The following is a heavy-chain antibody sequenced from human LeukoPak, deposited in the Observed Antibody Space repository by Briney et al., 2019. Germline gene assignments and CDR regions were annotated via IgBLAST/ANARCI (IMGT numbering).Heavy chain of an antibody. J-gene: IGHJ4*02. V-gene: IGHV1-69*05. CDR1: GGTFSSYA. CDR2: IIPIFGTA. CDR3: ARGEDTAMVTDY. D-gene: IGHD5-18*01. Sequence: GASVKVSCKASGGTFSSYAISWVRQAPGQGLEWMGGIIPIFGTANYAQKFQGRVTITTDESTSTAYIELSSLRSEDTAVYYCARGEDTAMVTDYWGQGTLVTVSS.